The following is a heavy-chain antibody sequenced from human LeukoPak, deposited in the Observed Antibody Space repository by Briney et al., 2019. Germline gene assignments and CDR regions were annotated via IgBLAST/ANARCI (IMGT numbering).Heavy chain of an antibody. J-gene: IGHJ4*02. V-gene: IGHV1-18*01. D-gene: IGHD1-26*01. CDR1: GYTFTRYG. CDR2: ISAYNGNT. CDR3: ARDYSGTYFDS. Sequence: ASVKVSCTASGYTFTRYGISWVRQAPGQGLEWMGWISAYNGNTKNVQKVQDRVTMTTDTSTSTAYMELRSLRSDDTAVYYCARDYSGTYFDSWGQGTLVTVSS.